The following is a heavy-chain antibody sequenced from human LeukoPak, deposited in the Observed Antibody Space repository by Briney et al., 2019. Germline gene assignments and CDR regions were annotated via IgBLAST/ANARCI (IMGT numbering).Heavy chain of an antibody. V-gene: IGHV3-21*01. Sequence: PGGSLRLSCAASGFTFSTSAMNWVRQVPGKGLEWVSSIDYDSSHIYYAASVRGRFTISRDNARDSVYLQMDSLRVEDMAVYYCTRDPLRYLRVGHYDYWGQGTLVAVSS. D-gene: IGHD3-9*01. CDR3: TRDPLRYLRVGHYDY. CDR2: IDYDSSHI. CDR1: GFTFSTSA. J-gene: IGHJ4*02.